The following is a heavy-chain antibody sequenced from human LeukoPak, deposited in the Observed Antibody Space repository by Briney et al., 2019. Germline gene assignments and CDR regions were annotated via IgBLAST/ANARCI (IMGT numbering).Heavy chain of an antibody. CDR2: ISGSGGST. J-gene: IGHJ4*02. Sequence: GGSLRLSCAASGFTFSSYAMSWVRQAPGKGLEWVSAISGSGGSTYYADSVKGRLTISRDNSKNTLYLQMNSLRAEDTAVYYCAKPIAVAGEIDYWGQGTLVTVSS. CDR1: GFTFSSYA. D-gene: IGHD6-19*01. CDR3: AKPIAVAGEIDY. V-gene: IGHV3-23*01.